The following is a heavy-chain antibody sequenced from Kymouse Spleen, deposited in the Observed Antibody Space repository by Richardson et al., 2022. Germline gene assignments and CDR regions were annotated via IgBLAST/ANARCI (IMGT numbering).Heavy chain of an antibody. Sequence: QVQLQQWGAGLLKPSETLSLTCAVYGGSFSGYYWSWIRQPPGKGLEWIGEINHSGSTNYNPSLKSRVTISVDTSKNQFSLKLSSVTAADTAVYYCAREGIAARVFDYWGQGTLVTVSS. J-gene: IGHJ4*02. V-gene: IGHV4-34*01. D-gene: IGHD6-6*01. CDR3: AREGIAARVFDY. CDR2: INHSGST. CDR1: GGSFSGYY.